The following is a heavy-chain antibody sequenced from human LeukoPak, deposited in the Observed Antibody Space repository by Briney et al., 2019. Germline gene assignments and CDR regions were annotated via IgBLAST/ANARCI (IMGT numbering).Heavy chain of an antibody. CDR2: IYYSGST. Sequence: SETLSLTCTVSGGSISSYYWSWIRQPPGKGLEWIGYIYYSGSTNYNPSLKSRVTISVDTSKNQFSLKLRSVTAADPAVYSCARAAFNRCSGGSCYSSWFDPWGQGTLVTVSS. V-gene: IGHV4-59*01. D-gene: IGHD2-15*01. J-gene: IGHJ5*02. CDR1: GGSISSYY. CDR3: ARAAFNRCSGGSCYSSWFDP.